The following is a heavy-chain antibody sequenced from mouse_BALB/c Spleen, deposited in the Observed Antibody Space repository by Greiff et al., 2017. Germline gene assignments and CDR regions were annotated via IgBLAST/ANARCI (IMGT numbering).Heavy chain of an antibody. D-gene: IGHD1-1*01. CDR1: GYAFSSSW. V-gene: IGHV1-82*01. CDR2: IYPGDGDT. J-gene: IGHJ1*01. CDR3: ARGITTVVAPYFDV. Sequence: VQLQQSGPELVKPGASVKISCKASGYAFSSSWMNWVKQRPGQGLEWIGRIYPGDGDTNYNGKFKGKATLTADKSSSTAYMQLGSLTSVDSAVYFCARGITTVVAPYFDVWGAGTTVTVSS.